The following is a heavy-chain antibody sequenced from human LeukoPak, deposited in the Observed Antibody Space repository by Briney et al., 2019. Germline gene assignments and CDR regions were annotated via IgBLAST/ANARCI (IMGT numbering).Heavy chain of an antibody. D-gene: IGHD1-26*01. Sequence: GGSLRLSCAASGFTFSSYAMNWVRQAPGKGLEWVSGISGSGGVTYYADSVKGRFTISRDNSKNTLYLQMNSLRAEDTALYYCAKDASGSYSRDYWGQGTLVTVSS. CDR2: ISGSGGVT. J-gene: IGHJ4*02. V-gene: IGHV3-23*01. CDR1: GFTFSSYA. CDR3: AKDASGSYSRDY.